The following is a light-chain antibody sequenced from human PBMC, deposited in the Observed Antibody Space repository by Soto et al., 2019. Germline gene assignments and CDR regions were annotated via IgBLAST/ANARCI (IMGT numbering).Light chain of an antibody. CDR1: SSDVGGYNY. J-gene: IGLJ1*01. CDR3: SSYTSSSTPHV. CDR2: EVS. V-gene: IGLV2-14*01. Sequence: QSALTQPASVSGSPGQSITISCTGTSSDVGGYNYVSWYQQHPGKAPKLMIYEVSNRPSGVCNRFSGSKTGNTASLTISGLQAEDEADYYCSSYTSSSTPHVFGTGTKVTVL.